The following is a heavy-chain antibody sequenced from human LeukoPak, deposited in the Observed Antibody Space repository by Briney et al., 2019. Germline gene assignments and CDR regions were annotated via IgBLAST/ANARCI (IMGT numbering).Heavy chain of an antibody. V-gene: IGHV4-59*08. CDR1: GGSIRSYY. CDR3: ARVFGGYYFDY. D-gene: IGHD4-23*01. CDR2: IYYSGST. J-gene: IGHJ4*02. Sequence: SETLSLTCTVSGGSIRSYYWSWIRQPPGKGLELIGYIYYSGSTNYNPSLKSRITISVDTSKNQFSLKLSSVTAADTAVYYCARVFGGYYFDYWGRGTLVTVSS.